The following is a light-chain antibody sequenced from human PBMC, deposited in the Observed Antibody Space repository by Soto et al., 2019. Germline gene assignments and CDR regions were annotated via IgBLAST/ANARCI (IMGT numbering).Light chain of an antibody. Sequence: QSALTQPPSVSGSPGQSITISCTGTSSDVGGSDYVSWYQQHPGKAPKLMIFDVSNRPSGVSDRFSGSKSGDTASLAISGLQAEDEADYYCTSYTSDNTLVFGGGTKLTVL. CDR3: TSYTSDNTLV. CDR2: DVS. V-gene: IGLV2-14*01. CDR1: SSDVGGSDY. J-gene: IGLJ2*01.